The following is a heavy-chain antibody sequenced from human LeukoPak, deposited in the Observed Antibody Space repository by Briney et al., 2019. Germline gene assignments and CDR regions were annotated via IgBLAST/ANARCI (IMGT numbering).Heavy chain of an antibody. Sequence: GGSLRLSCAASRFTFDDYAMMWVRQVPGKGLAWVSGINWDGGSTDYADSVKGRFTISRDNSKNTLYLQMNSLRAEDTAVYYCAKVGIEQWLSQGQFFDYWGQGTLVTVSS. D-gene: IGHD6-19*01. CDR3: AKVGIEQWLSQGQFFDY. J-gene: IGHJ4*02. CDR1: RFTFDDYA. CDR2: INWDGGST. V-gene: IGHV3-20*04.